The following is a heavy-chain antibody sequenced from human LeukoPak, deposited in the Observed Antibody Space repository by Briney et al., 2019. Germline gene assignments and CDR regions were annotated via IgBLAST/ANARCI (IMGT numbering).Heavy chain of an antibody. CDR2: ITTSDGNT. Sequence: GGSLRLSCAASGFTFSSYTMSWVRQAPGKGLEWVSTITTSDGNTYYADSVKDWFTVSRDNSKNTLYLQMNSLRAEDTAVYYCAKDPMVRELSGMDVWGQGTTVTVSS. CDR3: AKDPMVRELSGMDV. CDR1: GFTFSSYT. D-gene: IGHD3-10*01. J-gene: IGHJ6*02. V-gene: IGHV3-23*01.